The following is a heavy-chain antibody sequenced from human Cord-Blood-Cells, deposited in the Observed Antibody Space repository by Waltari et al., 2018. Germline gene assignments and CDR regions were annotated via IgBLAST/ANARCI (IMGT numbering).Heavy chain of an antibody. Sequence: QVQLVQSGAEVKKPGSSVKVSCKASGGTFSSYAISWVRQAPVKGLEWMGGIIPIFGTANYAQKFQGRVTITADKSTSTAYMELSSLRSEDTAVYYCARDERLGRHPPTHDAFDIWGQGTMVTVSS. CDR3: ARDERLGRHPPTHDAFDI. CDR1: GGTFSSYA. D-gene: IGHD7-27*01. CDR2: IIPIFGTA. V-gene: IGHV1-69*06. J-gene: IGHJ3*02.